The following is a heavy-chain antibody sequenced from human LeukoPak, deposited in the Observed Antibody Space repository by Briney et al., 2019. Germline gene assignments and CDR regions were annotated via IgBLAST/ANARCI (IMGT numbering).Heavy chain of an antibody. J-gene: IGHJ4*02. Sequence: GGSLRLSCAASGFTFSSYSMNWVRQAPGKGLEWVSYISSSSSTIYYADSVKGRFTISRDNAKNSLYLQMNSLRAEDTAVYYCAREAAAIDYWGQGTLVTVSS. CDR3: AREAAAIDY. V-gene: IGHV3-48*04. D-gene: IGHD6-13*01. CDR1: GFTFSSYS. CDR2: ISSSSSTI.